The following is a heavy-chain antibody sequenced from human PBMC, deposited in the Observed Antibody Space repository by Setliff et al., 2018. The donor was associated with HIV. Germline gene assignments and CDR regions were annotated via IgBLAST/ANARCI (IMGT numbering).Heavy chain of an antibody. Sequence: ASETLSLTCTLSGGSFGDYHWSWIRQPAGRGLEWIGRIFRGGTTDYKFSLKSRVTISIDTSRNQFSLRLTSVTAEDTAVYYCARDRHYSGLGSYGPWGPGTLVTVSS. V-gene: IGHV4-4*07. CDR3: ARDRHYSGLGSYGP. J-gene: IGHJ5*02. CDR2: IFRGGTT. D-gene: IGHD3-10*01. CDR1: GGSFGDYH.